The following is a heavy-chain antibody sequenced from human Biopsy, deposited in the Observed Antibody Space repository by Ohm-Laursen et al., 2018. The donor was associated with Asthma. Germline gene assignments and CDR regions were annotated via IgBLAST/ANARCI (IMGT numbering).Heavy chain of an antibody. J-gene: IGHJ4*02. CDR1: GFSFSAHG. Sequence: SLRLSCTASGFSFSAHGMHWVRQAPGKGLEWVALVSNDGIAYADSVKGRFTISRDNSKNTLHLEMNSLRVEDTAVYYCPKDVFPGWELRRGPDYWGQGTLVTVSS. CDR3: PKDVFPGWELRRGPDY. D-gene: IGHD1-26*01. V-gene: IGHV3-30*18. CDR2: VSNDGIA.